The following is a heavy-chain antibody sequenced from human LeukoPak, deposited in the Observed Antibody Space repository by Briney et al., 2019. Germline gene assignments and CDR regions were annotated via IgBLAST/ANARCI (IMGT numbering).Heavy chain of an antibody. J-gene: IGHJ4*02. CDR1: GGSISSSSYY. Sequence: PSETLSLTCTVSGGSISSSSYYWGWIRQPPGKGLEWIGSIYYSGSTYYNPSLKSRVTISVDTSKNQFSLKLSSVTAADTAAYYCAGHRYCSSTSCLDYWGQGTLVTVSS. CDR2: IYYSGST. D-gene: IGHD2-2*01. CDR3: AGHRYCSSTSCLDY. V-gene: IGHV4-39*01.